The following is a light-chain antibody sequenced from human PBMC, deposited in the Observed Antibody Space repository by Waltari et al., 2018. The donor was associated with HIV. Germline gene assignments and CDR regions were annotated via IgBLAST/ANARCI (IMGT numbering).Light chain of an antibody. CDR2: RNN. J-gene: IGLJ2*01. Sequence: QSVLTQPPSASGTPGQRVTISCSGSSSHIGSNYVYWYQQLPGTTPKLLIYRNNQRPSGFPDRFSGSKSGTSASLAISGLRSEDEADYYCATWDGRLSGVVFGGGTKLTVL. CDR3: ATWDGRLSGVV. V-gene: IGLV1-47*01. CDR1: SSHIGSNY.